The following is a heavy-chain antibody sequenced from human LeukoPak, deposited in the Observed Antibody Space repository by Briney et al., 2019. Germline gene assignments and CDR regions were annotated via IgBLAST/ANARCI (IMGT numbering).Heavy chain of an antibody. CDR2: ISSTSSYI. Sequence: GGSLRLSCAASGYTFRDYSVNWVRQVPGKGLEWVSSISSTSSYIYYAGSVRGRFTISRDNAKNSLFLQMDTLGAEDTAVYYCARDLSNYLLHYIDFWGQGTLVTVSS. CDR1: GYTFRDYS. CDR3: ARDLSNYLLHYIDF. V-gene: IGHV3-21*01. J-gene: IGHJ4*02. D-gene: IGHD4-11*01.